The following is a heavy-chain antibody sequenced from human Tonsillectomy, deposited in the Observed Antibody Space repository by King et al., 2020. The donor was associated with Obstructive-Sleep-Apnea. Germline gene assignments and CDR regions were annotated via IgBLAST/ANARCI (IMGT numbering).Heavy chain of an antibody. CDR3: ARAPFIWTDYEQSWYFDL. J-gene: IGHJ2*01. CDR2: IYSGGRT. CDR1: FTVSSNY. V-gene: IGHV3-66*01. Sequence: VQLVESGGGLVQPGGSLRLSCGFTVSSNYMSWVRQAPGKGLEWVSVIYSGGRTYYADSVKGRFPISRGISNNTLYLQMNSLRAEDTAVYYCARAPFIWTDYEQSWYFDLWGRGTLVTVSS. D-gene: IGHD3/OR15-3a*01.